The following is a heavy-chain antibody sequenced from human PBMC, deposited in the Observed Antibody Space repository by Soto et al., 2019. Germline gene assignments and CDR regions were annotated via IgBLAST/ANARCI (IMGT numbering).Heavy chain of an antibody. CDR3: SHEDIGFLAFDI. CDR2: IYWDDDK. V-gene: IGHV2-5*02. J-gene: IGHJ3*02. D-gene: IGHD3-3*02. CDR1: GFSLSTSGVG. Sequence: QITLKESGPTLVKPTQTLTLTCTFSGFSLSTSGVGVGWIRQPPGKALEWLALIYWDDDKRYSPSLKSRLTITKDTSKNQVVLTMTNMDPVDTATYYCSHEDIGFLAFDIWGQGTMVTVSS.